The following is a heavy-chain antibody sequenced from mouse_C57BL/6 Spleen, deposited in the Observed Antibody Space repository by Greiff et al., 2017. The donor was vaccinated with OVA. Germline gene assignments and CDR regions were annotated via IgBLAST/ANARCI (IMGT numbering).Heavy chain of an antibody. CDR1: GYTFTSYW. CDR2: IDPSDSYT. J-gene: IGHJ1*03. D-gene: IGHD1-1*01. Sequence: VQLQQPGAELVMPGASVKLSCKASGYTFTSYWMHWVKQRPGQGLEWIGEIDPSDSYTNYNQKFKGKSTLTVDKSSSTAYMQLSSLTSEDSAVYYCARKGWSSYWYFDVWGTGTTVTVSS. CDR3: ARKGWSSYWYFDV. V-gene: IGHV1-69*01.